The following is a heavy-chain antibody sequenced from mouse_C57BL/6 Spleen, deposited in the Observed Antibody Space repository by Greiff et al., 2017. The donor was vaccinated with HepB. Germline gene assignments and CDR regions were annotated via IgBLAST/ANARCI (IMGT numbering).Heavy chain of an antibody. V-gene: IGHV1-81*01. Sequence: VQLQESGAELARPGASVKLSCKASGYTFTSYGISWVKQRTGQGLEWIGEIYPRSGNTYYNEKFKGKATLTADKSSSTAYMELRSLTSEDSAVYFCARGRDWYFDVWGTGTTVTVSS. CDR3: ARGRDWYFDV. CDR1: GYTFTSYG. CDR2: IYPRSGNT. J-gene: IGHJ1*03.